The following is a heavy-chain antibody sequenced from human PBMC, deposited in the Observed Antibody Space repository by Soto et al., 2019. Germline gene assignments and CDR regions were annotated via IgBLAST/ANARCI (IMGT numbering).Heavy chain of an antibody. CDR3: ARGGDGSGSYYNLDY. J-gene: IGHJ4*02. CDR1: GGSFSGYY. CDR2: INHSGST. D-gene: IGHD3-10*01. Sequence: SETLSLTCGVYGGSFSGYYWSWIRQPPGKGLEWIGEINHSGSTNYNPSLKSRVTISVDTSKNQFSLKLSSVTAADTAVYYCARGGDGSGSYYNLDYWGQGTLVTVSS. V-gene: IGHV4-34*01.